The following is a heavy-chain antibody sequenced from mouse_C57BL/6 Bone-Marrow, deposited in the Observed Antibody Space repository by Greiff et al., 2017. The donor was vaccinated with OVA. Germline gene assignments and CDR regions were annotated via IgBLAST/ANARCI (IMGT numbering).Heavy chain of an antibody. V-gene: IGHV5-9-1*02. Sequence: EVKLVESGEGLVKPGGSLKLSCAASGFTFSSYAMSWVRQTPEKRLEWVAYISSGGDYIYYADTVKGRFTISRDNARYTLYLQMSSLKSEDTAMYYCTRAGTVVFDYWGQGTTLTVSS. J-gene: IGHJ2*01. CDR3: TRAGTVVFDY. CDR2: ISSGGDYI. CDR1: GFTFSSYA. D-gene: IGHD1-1*01.